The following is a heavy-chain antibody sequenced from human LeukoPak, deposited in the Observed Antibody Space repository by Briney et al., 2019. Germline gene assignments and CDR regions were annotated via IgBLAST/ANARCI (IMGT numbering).Heavy chain of an antibody. Sequence: ASVKVSCKVSGYTLTELSMHWVRQAPGKGLEWMGGFDPEDGETIYAQKFQGRVTMTEDTSTDTAYMELSSLRSEDTAVYYCATGPLAAAGSEGYWFDPWGQGTLVTVSS. CDR3: ATGPLAAAGSEGYWFDP. CDR1: GYTLTELS. V-gene: IGHV1-24*01. CDR2: FDPEDGET. D-gene: IGHD6-13*01. J-gene: IGHJ5*02.